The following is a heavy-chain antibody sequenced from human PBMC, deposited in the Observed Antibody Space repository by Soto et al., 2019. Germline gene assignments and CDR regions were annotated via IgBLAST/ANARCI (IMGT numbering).Heavy chain of an antibody. V-gene: IGHV4-31*03. CDR3: ARTVGSGSPDFDY. J-gene: IGHJ4*02. CDR1: GASITSDGYY. Sequence: QVQLQESGPGLLKTSQTLALTCSVSGASITSDGYYWSWIRQFPGKGLEWIGHIYYSGNSYYNLSLGSRLLISVDTSKYQFSLKLSSATAADTAVYYCARTVGSGSPDFDYWGQGILVTVSS. CDR2: IYYSGNS. D-gene: IGHD3-10*01.